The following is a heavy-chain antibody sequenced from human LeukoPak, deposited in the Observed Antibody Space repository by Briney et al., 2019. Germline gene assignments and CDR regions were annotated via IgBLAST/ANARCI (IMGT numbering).Heavy chain of an antibody. V-gene: IGHV4-30-4*07. CDR1: GDSISSGGYS. CDR3: ARDQNSYGTAGRY. Sequence: PSETLSLTCAVSGDSISSGGYSWSWIRQPPGKGLEWIGYIYYSGSTYYNPSLKSRVTISVDKSKNQFSLKLSSVTAADTAVYYCARDQNSYGTAGRYWGQGTLVTVSS. D-gene: IGHD5-18*01. CDR2: IYYSGST. J-gene: IGHJ4*02.